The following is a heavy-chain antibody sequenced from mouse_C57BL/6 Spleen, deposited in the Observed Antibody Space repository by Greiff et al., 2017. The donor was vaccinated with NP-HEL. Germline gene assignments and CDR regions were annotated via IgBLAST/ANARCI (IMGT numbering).Heavy chain of an antibody. J-gene: IGHJ2*01. CDR1: GYTFTSYW. D-gene: IGHD1-1*01. CDR3: ARGVYYGSSCDY. V-gene: IGHV1-50*01. CDR2: IDPSDSYT. Sequence: QVQLQQPGAELVKPGASVKLSCKASGYTFTSYWMQWVKQRPGQGLEWIGEIDPSDSYTNYNQKFKGKATLTVDTSSSTAYMQLSSLTSEDSAVYYCARGVYYGSSCDYWGQGTTLTVSS.